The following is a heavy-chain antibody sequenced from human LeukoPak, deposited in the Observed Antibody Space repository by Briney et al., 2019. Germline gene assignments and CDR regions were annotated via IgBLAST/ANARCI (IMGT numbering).Heavy chain of an antibody. J-gene: IGHJ5*02. CDR2: IYHSGYT. D-gene: IGHD5-12*01. Sequence: PSETLSLTCAVSGGSISSSDWWTWVRQPPGKGLEWFGEIYHSGYTNYNPSLKSRIIISLDKSKNQFSLKLTSVTAADTAFYYCSRVGPDIVTSGNWFDPWGQGTLVTVSS. CDR3: SRVGPDIVTSGNWFDP. V-gene: IGHV4-4*02. CDR1: GGSISSSDW.